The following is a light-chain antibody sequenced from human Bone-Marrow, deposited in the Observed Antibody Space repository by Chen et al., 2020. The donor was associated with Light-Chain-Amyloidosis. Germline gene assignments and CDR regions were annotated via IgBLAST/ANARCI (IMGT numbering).Light chain of an antibody. J-gene: IGLJ3*02. V-gene: IGLV3-21*02. Sequence: SYVLPQPSSVSVPPGQTATIACGGNNIGSTSVHWYQHTPGPASLLVVYDDSDRPSGIPERLSGSNSGNTATLTISRVEAGDEADYYCQVWDRSSDRPVFGGGTKLTVL. CDR1: NIGSTS. CDR2: DDS. CDR3: QVWDRSSDRPV.